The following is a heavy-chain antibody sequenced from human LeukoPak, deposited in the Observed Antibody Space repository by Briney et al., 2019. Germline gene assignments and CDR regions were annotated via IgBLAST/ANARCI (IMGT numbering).Heavy chain of an antibody. Sequence: RASVKVSCKASGGTFSSYAISWVRQAPGQGLEWMGGIIPIFGTANYAQKFQGRVTITADKSTSTAYMELSSLRSEDTAVYYCARGVNSGYFDYCGQGTLVTVSS. V-gene: IGHV1-69*06. D-gene: IGHD1-26*01. CDR3: ARGVNSGYFDY. J-gene: IGHJ4*02. CDR2: IIPIFGTA. CDR1: GGTFSSYA.